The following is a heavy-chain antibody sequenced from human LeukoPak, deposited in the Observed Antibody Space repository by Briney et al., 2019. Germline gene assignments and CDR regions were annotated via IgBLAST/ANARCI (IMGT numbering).Heavy chain of an antibody. J-gene: IGHJ4*02. CDR2: VHLSGAS. D-gene: IGHD1-26*01. V-gene: IGHV4-4*02. Sequence: SGTLSLTCAVSGGSILTTNWWSWVRQTPGKGLKWIGEVHLSGASNYNPSLKSRVSMSIDKSKNQLSLKLTSVTAADTAMYYCARESGAFSPFGFWGQGTLVTVSS. CDR1: GGSILTTNW. CDR3: ARESGAFSPFGF.